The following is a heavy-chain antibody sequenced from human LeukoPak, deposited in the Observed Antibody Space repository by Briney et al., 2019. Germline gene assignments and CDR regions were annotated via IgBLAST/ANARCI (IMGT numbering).Heavy chain of an antibody. CDR3: AKDLAPYYDFWSGLGFDY. D-gene: IGHD3-3*01. V-gene: IGHV3-23*01. Sequence: GGSLSLSCATSGFSFSSYAMSWVRQPPGKGLELVTRISGSGDTYYADSVMGRFTISRDNSMKTLYLQLSSLRAEDTAIYYCAKDLAPYYDFWSGLGFDYWGKGTLVTVS. CDR1: GFSFSSYA. J-gene: IGHJ4*02. CDR2: ISGSGDT.